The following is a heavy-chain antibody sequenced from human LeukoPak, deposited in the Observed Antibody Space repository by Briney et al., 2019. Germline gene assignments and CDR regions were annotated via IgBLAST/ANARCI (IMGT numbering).Heavy chain of an antibody. CDR1: GFTFSKHA. Sequence: GGSLRLSCAASGFTFSKHAMHWVRQAPGKGLEWVAVISYDGSNKYYADSVKGRFTISRDNSKNTLYLQMNSLRAEDTAVYYCAKDSGDYGEKRGYYYYMDVWGKGTTVTISS. CDR3: AKDSGDYGEKRGYYYYMDV. V-gene: IGHV3-30*04. J-gene: IGHJ6*03. CDR2: ISYDGSNK. D-gene: IGHD4-17*01.